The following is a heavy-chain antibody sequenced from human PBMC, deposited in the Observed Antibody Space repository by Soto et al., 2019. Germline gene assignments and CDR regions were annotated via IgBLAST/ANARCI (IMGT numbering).Heavy chain of an antibody. CDR3: AKDENWGYVDDAFEI. Sequence: EVQLLESGGGLVQPGGSLRLSCAASGFTFSSYGMSWVRQAPGKGLEWVSAISGSGGSTYYADSVKGRFTISRDNSKNTLYLQVNSLRAEDTAIYYSAKDENWGYVDDAFEIWGQGTIVTVSS. CDR1: GFTFSSYG. V-gene: IGHV3-23*01. D-gene: IGHD7-27*01. CDR2: ISGSGGST. J-gene: IGHJ3*02.